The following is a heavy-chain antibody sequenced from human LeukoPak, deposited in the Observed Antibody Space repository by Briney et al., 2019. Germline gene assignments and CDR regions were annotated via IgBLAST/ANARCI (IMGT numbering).Heavy chain of an antibody. CDR1: GYSISSDYY. V-gene: IGHV4-38-2*02. D-gene: IGHD3-16*02. CDR2: IYHSGST. J-gene: IGHJ4*02. Sequence: PSETLSLTCTVSGYSISSDYYWGWIRQPPGRGLEWIGTIYHSGSTYYNPSLKSRVTISVDTSKNQFSLKLSSVTAADTAVYYCARYDVWGTYRAFDYWGQGTLVTVPS. CDR3: ARYDVWGTYRAFDY.